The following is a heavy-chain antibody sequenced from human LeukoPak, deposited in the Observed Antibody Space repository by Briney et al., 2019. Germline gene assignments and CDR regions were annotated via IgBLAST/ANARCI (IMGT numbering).Heavy chain of an antibody. CDR3: ATYDLRYFDRMDV. CDR1: GYTFTGYY. J-gene: IGHJ6*04. CDR2: INPNSGGT. V-gene: IGHV1-2*06. D-gene: IGHD3-9*01. Sequence: ASVKVSCKASGYTFTGYYVHWVRQAPGQGLEWMGRINPNSGGTNYAQKFQGRVTMTRDTSISTAYMELSRLSSDDTALYYCATYDLRYFDRMDVWGKGTTVTVSS.